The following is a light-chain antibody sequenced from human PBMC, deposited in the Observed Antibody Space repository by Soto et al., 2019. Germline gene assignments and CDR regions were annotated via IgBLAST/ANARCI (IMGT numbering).Light chain of an antibody. V-gene: IGKV3-11*01. CDR3: QHRANWPLT. Sequence: EIVLTQSPATQSLSPGDRATLSCRASQSVSSYLAWYQQRPGQAPRLLIYDASNRATGVPARFSGSGSGTDFTLTSSSLEPEDFAVYYCQHRANWPLTFGGGTKLEIK. J-gene: IGKJ4*01. CDR2: DAS. CDR1: QSVSSY.